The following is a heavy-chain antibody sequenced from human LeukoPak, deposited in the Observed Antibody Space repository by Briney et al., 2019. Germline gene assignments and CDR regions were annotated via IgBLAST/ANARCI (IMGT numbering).Heavy chain of an antibody. J-gene: IGHJ6*02. Sequence: GGSLGLSCAASGFTFSSYWMSWVRQAPGKGLEWVANTNHDGSEKYYADSVKGRFTISRDNAKSSLYLQMNSLRAEDTAVYYCARRGSYSGMDVWGQGTTVTVPS. V-gene: IGHV3-7*04. CDR3: ARRGSYSGMDV. D-gene: IGHD3-10*01. CDR1: GFTFSSYW. CDR2: TNHDGSEK.